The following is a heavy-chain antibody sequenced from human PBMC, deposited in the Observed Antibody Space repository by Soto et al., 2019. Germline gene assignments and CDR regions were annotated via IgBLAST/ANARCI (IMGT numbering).Heavy chain of an antibody. CDR2: ISWDGETT. D-gene: IGHD6-6*01. J-gene: IGHJ4*02. V-gene: IGHV3-43*01. CDR1: GFTFDDHN. Sequence: EVYLVESGGAVVQPGGSLRLSCAASGFTFDDHNMYWVRQVSGKGLEWVSLISWDGETTYYADSVKGRFTISRVNSKNYLYLQLNALTTEDSGLYYCASSQGDYWGQGTLVTVAS. CDR3: ASSQGDY.